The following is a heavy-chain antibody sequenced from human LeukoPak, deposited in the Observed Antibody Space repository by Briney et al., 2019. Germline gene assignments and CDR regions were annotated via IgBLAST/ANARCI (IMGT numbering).Heavy chain of an antibody. CDR2: IYHSGTT. CDR1: GGSINSGGYY. CDR3: AREIYDSSGYYYVRG. V-gene: IGHV4-31*03. D-gene: IGHD3-22*01. Sequence: SETLSLTCTVSGGSINSGGYYWSWIRQHPGKDLEWIGNIYHSGTTFYNPSLESRLTISVDTSKNQFSLKLSSVTAADTAVYYCAREIYDSSGYYYVRGWGQGTLVTVSS. J-gene: IGHJ4*02.